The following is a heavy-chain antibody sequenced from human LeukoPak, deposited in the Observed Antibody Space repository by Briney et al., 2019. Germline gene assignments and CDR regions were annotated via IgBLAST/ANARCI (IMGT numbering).Heavy chain of an antibody. D-gene: IGHD3-10*01. CDR1: GFTFDRYT. CDR2: ITRDGSGT. J-gene: IGHJ6*03. V-gene: IGHV3-43*01. CDR3: TKGRAIIREDYYMDV. Sequence: GGSLRLSCAASGFTFDRYTMYWVRQVPGKGLEWVSHITRDGSGTYYADSVKGRFTISRDNHKKSLYLQMNSLKFEDTALYYCTKGRAIIREDYYMDVWGKGTTVTVSS.